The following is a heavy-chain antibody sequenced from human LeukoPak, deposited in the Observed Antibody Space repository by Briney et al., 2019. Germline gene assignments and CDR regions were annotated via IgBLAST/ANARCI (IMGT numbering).Heavy chain of an antibody. CDR1: GFTFNSYW. CDR3: ARGHTAVTRHFDF. J-gene: IGHJ4*02. V-gene: IGHV3-21*01. Sequence: TGGSLRLSCAASGFTFNSYWMTWVRQAPGKGLEWVSIISSGSSAIFSADALKGRFTISRDDAKNLLYLDMNSLRAEDTAVYYCARGHTAVTRHFDFWGQGTLVTVSS. D-gene: IGHD4-17*01. CDR2: ISSGSSAI.